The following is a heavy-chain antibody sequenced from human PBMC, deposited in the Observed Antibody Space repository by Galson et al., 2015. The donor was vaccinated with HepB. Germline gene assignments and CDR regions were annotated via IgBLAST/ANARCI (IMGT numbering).Heavy chain of an antibody. D-gene: IGHD3-3*01. CDR2: ISGSGGST. CDR3: AKDGLSYYDFWSGYSNYYYMDV. J-gene: IGHJ6*03. CDR1: GFTFSSYA. Sequence: SLRLSCAASGFTFSSYAMSWVRQAPGKGLEWVSAISGSGGSTYYADSVKGRFTISRDNSKNTLYLQMNSLRAEDTAVYYCAKDGLSYYDFWSGYSNYYYMDVWGKGTTVTVSS. V-gene: IGHV3-23*01.